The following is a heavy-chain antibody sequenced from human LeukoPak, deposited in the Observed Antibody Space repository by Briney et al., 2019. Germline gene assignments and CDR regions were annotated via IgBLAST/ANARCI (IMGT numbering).Heavy chain of an antibody. D-gene: IGHD5-12*01. Sequence: SETLSLTCTVSGGSISSYYWSWIRQPPGKGLEWIGYLFYSGNTNSNPSLKSRVTISADTSKNQFSLRLNCVTAADTAVYFCGRVRTGNTGSPEYFEDWGQGTLVTVSS. CDR2: LFYSGNT. V-gene: IGHV4-59*01. CDR3: GRVRTGNTGSPEYFED. CDR1: GGSISSYY. J-gene: IGHJ1*01.